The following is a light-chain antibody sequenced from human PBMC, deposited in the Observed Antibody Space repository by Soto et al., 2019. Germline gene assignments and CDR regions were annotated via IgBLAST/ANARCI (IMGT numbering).Light chain of an antibody. V-gene: IGLV2-14*01. CDR1: SSDVGGYNY. Sequence: QSALTQPASVSGSPGQSITISCTGTSSDVGGYNYVSWYQQHPGKAPKLMIYDVSNRPSGDSNRFSGSKSGNTASLTISGLQAEDEDDYYCSSYTSSSTVVFGGGTKLTVL. J-gene: IGLJ2*01. CDR3: SSYTSSSTVV. CDR2: DVS.